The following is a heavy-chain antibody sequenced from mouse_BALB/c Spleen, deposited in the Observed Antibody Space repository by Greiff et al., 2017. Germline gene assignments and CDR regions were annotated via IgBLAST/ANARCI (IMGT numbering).Heavy chain of an antibody. V-gene: IGHV5-6*02. J-gene: IGHJ2*01. D-gene: IGHD2-3*01. CDR1: GFTFSSYG. CDR2: ISSGGSYT. CDR3: ARDGGNYCDY. Sequence: DVMLVESGGDLVKPGGSLKLSCAASGFTFSSYGMSWVRQTPDKRLEWVATISSGGSYTYYPDSVKGRFTISRDNAKNTLYLQMSSLKSEDTAMYYCARDGGNYCDYWGQGTTLTVSS.